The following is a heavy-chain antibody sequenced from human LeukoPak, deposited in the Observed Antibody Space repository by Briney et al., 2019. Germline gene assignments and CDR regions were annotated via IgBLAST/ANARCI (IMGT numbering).Heavy chain of an antibody. CDR2: ISDDSNYI. D-gene: IGHD3-3*01. J-gene: IGHJ4*02. CDR1: GFTFSTYS. V-gene: IGHV3-21*01. Sequence: AGGSLRLSCAASGFTFSTYSGNWIRQAPGKGLEWVSSISDDSNYIFYADSVKGRFTISRDNAKNSLYLQMNSLRAEDTAVYYCARGGFLEWLLPHSSSWYAYWGQGTLVTVSS. CDR3: ARGGFLEWLLPHSSSWYAY.